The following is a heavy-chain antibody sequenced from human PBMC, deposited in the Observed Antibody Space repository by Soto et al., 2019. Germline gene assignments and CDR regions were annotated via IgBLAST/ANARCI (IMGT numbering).Heavy chain of an antibody. CDR3: ARDRPGPLCY. J-gene: IGHJ4*02. Sequence: GGSLRLSCAASGFTFSNAWMNWVRQAPGKGLEWVSSISSSSSTIYYADSVKGRFTISRDNAKNSLYLQMNSLRAEDTAVYYCARDRPGPLCYWRQGTLVTVSS. CDR1: GFTFSNAW. D-gene: IGHD2-21*01. V-gene: IGHV3-48*01. CDR2: ISSSSSTI.